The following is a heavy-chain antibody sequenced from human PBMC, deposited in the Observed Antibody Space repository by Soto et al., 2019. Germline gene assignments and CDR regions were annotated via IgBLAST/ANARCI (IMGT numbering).Heavy chain of an antibody. CDR2: ISGSGGST. D-gene: IGHD2-2*01. CDR3: ARPPYCSSTSCSHFDY. J-gene: IGHJ4*02. CDR1: GFTFSSYA. Sequence: EVQLLESGGGLVQPGGSLRLSCAASGFTFSSYAMSWVRQAPGKGLEWVSAISGSGGSTYYADSVKGRFTISRDNSKNTLYLQMNSLRAEDTAVYYCARPPYCSSTSCSHFDYWGQGTLVTVSS. V-gene: IGHV3-23*01.